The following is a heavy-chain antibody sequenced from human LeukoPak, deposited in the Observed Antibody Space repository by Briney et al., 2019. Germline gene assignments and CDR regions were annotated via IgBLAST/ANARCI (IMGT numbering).Heavy chain of an antibody. Sequence: ASVKVSCKTSGFVFIGFYMHWVRQAPGQGLEWMGWINPHNGTTNFAQNIQGRVTMTRDTSIATLYMELSRLTPDDTAVYYCVREASDCGGGACYSEGMDHWGQGTLATAFS. CDR2: INPHNGTT. CDR3: VREASDCGGGACYSEGMDH. D-gene: IGHD2-15*01. CDR1: GFVFIGFY. J-gene: IGHJ4*02. V-gene: IGHV1-2*02.